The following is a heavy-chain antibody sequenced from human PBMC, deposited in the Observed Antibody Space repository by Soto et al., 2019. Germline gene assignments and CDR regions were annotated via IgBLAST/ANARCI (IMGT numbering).Heavy chain of an antibody. CDR3: ARTSDEDIVPYYYYYMDV. CDR1: GGTFSSYT. CDR2: IIPILGIA. D-gene: IGHD2-8*01. J-gene: IGHJ6*03. V-gene: IGHV1-69*02. Sequence: QVQLVQSGAEVKKPGSSVKVSCKASGGTFSSYTISWVRQAPGQGLEWMGRIIPILGIANYAQKFQGRVTITADKSTSTAYMELSSLRSEETAVYYCARTSDEDIVPYYYYYMDVWGKGTTVTVSS.